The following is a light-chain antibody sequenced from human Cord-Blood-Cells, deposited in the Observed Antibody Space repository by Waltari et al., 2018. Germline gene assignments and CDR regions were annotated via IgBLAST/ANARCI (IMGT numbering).Light chain of an antibody. CDR2: GKN. Sequence: SSELSQDPAVSVALGQTVRITCQGDSLRSYYASWYQQKPGQAPLLVIYGKNNRPSWIPDRISASSSGNTASWTITGAQGEDEADYYCNSRDSSGNHDVFGTGTKVTVL. J-gene: IGLJ1*01. V-gene: IGLV3-19*01. CDR3: NSRDSSGNHDV. CDR1: SLRSYY.